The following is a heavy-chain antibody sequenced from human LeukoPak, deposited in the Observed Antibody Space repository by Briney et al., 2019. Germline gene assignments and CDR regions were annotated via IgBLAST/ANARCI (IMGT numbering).Heavy chain of an antibody. CDR2: IYYSGST. CDR3: ASQSLVPAATYNWFDP. V-gene: IGHV4-39*01. J-gene: IGHJ5*02. D-gene: IGHD2-2*01. Sequence: PSETLSLTCTVSGGSISSSSYYWGWIRQPPGKGLEWIGSIYYSGSTYYNPSLKSRVTISVDTSKNQFSLKLSSVTAADTAVYYCASQSLVPAATYNWFDPWGQGTLVTVSS. CDR1: GGSISSSSYY.